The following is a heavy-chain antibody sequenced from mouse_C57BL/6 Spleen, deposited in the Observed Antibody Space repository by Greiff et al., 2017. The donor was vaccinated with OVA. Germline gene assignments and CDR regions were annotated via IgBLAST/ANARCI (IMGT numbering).Heavy chain of an antibody. J-gene: IGHJ3*01. CDR3: AREGSARGFAY. Sequence: EVKLMDSGGGLVKPGGSLKLSCAASGFPFSSYAMSWVRQTPEKRLEWVATISDGGSYTYYPDNVTGRFTIPRDNAKNNLYLQMSQLKSEDTAMYYGAREGSARGFAYWGQGTLVTVSA. CDR1: GFPFSSYA. V-gene: IGHV5-4*03. CDR2: ISDGGSYT.